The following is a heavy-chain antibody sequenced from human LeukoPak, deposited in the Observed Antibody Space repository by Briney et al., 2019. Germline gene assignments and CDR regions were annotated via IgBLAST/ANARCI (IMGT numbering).Heavy chain of an antibody. CDR1: GGSISSSSYY. Sequence: SETLSLTCTVSGGSISSSSYYWGWIRQPPGKGLEWIGSIYYSGGTFYNPSLKSRVTISVDASKNQFSLKLSSVTAADTAVYYCAISAVAGTGFDYWGQGTLVTVSS. CDR2: IYYSGGT. V-gene: IGHV4-39*01. D-gene: IGHD6-19*01. J-gene: IGHJ4*02. CDR3: AISAVAGTGFDY.